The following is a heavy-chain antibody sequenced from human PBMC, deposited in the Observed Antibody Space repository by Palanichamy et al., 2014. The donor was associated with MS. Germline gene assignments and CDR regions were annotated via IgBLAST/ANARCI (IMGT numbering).Heavy chain of an antibody. CDR2: ITWNSNTI. D-gene: IGHD2-21*01. CDR3: AKGPLWRFYYYNTIDV. Sequence: EVQLVESGGRASVQPGGSLRLSCVASGFSYDEYAMHWVRLVPGQGLEWVSGITWNSNTIGYADSVKGRFTISRDNAKNSLYLQMHSLRREDTAFYYCAKGPLWRFYYYNTIDVWGQGTPVTVSS. V-gene: IGHV3-9*01. CDR1: GFSYDEYA. J-gene: IGHJ6*02.